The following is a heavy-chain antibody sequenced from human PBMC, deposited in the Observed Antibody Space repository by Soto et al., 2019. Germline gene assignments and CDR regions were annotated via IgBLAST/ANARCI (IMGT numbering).Heavy chain of an antibody. CDR2: IFYSGGT. V-gene: IGHV4-59*01. CDR3: ARGVYGGNYYYLDY. J-gene: IGHJ4*02. CDR1: GGSISPYY. D-gene: IGHD4-17*01. Sequence: QVQLQESGPGLVKASETLSLTCTVSGGSISPYYWSWIRQPPGKGLEWIGYIFYSGGTNYNASLKSRVTISVDTSKNQFSLQLSSVTAADTAVYYCARGVYGGNYYYLDYWGQGTLVTVSS.